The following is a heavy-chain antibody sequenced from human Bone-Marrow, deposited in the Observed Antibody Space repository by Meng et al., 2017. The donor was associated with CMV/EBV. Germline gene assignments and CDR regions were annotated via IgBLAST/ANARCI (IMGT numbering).Heavy chain of an antibody. V-gene: IGHV1-2*02. D-gene: IGHD2-2*01. Sequence: ASVKVSCKASGYTFTGYYMHWVRQAPGQGLEWMGWINPNSGGTNYAQKFQGRVTMTRDTSISTAYMGLSRLRSDDPAVYYCASGDQLLANYYGMDVWGQGTTVTVSS. CDR2: INPNSGGT. CDR3: ASGDQLLANYYGMDV. J-gene: IGHJ6*02. CDR1: GYTFTGYY.